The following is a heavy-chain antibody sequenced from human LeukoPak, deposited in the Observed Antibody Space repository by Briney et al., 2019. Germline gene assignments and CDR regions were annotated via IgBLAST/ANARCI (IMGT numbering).Heavy chain of an antibody. D-gene: IGHD6-6*01. CDR2: IYYSGST. J-gene: IGHJ6*02. V-gene: IGHV4-59*01. Sequence: SSETLSLTCTVSGGSISSYYWSWIRQPPGKGLEWIGYIYYSGSTNYNPSLKSRVTISVDTSKNQFSLKLSSVTAADTAVYYCARGAPSSSPYYYGMDVWGQGTTVTVSS. CDR1: GGSISSYY. CDR3: ARGAPSSSPYYYGMDV.